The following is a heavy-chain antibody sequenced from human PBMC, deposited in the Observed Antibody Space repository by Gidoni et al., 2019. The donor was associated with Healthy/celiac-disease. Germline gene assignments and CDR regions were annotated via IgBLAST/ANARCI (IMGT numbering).Heavy chain of an antibody. Sequence: QVQLVESGGGVVQPGRSLRLSCAASGFTFSIYGIHWVRPAPGKGLEWVAVISYDGSNKYYADSVKGRFTISRDNSKNTLYLQMNSLRAEDTAVYYCAKDLRRLAARQPLRYFDWSPFDYWGQGTLVTVSS. D-gene: IGHD3-9*01. CDR2: ISYDGSNK. V-gene: IGHV3-30*18. CDR1: GFTFSIYG. J-gene: IGHJ4*02. CDR3: AKDLRRLAARQPLRYFDWSPFDY.